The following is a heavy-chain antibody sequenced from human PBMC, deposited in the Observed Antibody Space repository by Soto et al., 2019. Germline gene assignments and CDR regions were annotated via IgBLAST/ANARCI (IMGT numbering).Heavy chain of an antibody. Sequence: SETLSLTCAVYGGSFSGYYWSWIRQPPGKGLEWIGEINHSGSTNYNPSLKSRVTISVDTSKNQFSLKLSSVTAADTAVYYCASAGNYYGSETFDYWGQGTLVTVSS. V-gene: IGHV4-34*01. D-gene: IGHD3-10*01. CDR3: ASAGNYYGSETFDY. CDR1: GGSFSGYY. CDR2: INHSGST. J-gene: IGHJ4*02.